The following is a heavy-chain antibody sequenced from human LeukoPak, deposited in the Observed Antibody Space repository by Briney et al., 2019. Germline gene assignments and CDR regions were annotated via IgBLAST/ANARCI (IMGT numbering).Heavy chain of an antibody. D-gene: IGHD4/OR15-4a*01. Sequence: GGSPRPSCAPSGFTSSNYTMHSVPHTPHKSRERVAFIRTDGNNTNYAASVKVRFTISRDICKNTLYLEMNGLRAEDTAVYCCGYPDPAGAGPGYWGQGVLVAVSS. CDR2: IRTDGNNT. CDR3: GYPDPAGAGPGY. CDR1: GFTSSNYT. V-gene: IGHV3-30*02. J-gene: IGHJ4*02.